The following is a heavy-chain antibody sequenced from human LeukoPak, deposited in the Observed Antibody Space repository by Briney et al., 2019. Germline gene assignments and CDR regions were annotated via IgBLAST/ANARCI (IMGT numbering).Heavy chain of an antibody. CDR1: AGSISSGGYS. CDR3: ARARYSYGYPYFDY. Sequence: PSETLSLTCADSAGSISSGGYSWSWIRQPPGKGLEWIGYIYHSGSTYYNPSLKSRVTISVDRSKNQFSLKLSSVTAADTAVYYCARARYSYGYPYFDYWGQGTLVTVSS. J-gene: IGHJ4*02. CDR2: IYHSGST. D-gene: IGHD5-18*01. V-gene: IGHV4-30-2*01.